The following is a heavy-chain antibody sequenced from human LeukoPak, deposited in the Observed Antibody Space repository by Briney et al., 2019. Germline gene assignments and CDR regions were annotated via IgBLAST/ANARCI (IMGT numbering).Heavy chain of an antibody. CDR3: AREYCSGRTCYGFDY. D-gene: IGHD2-15*01. V-gene: IGHV3-48*01. CDR2: ISSSSSTI. CDR1: GFIFSDYS. J-gene: IGHJ4*02. Sequence: PGGSLRLSCAASGFIFSDYSMNWVRQAPGKGLEWVSYISSSSSTIHYAQSMKGQFTISRANAKNSVYLQMNSLRAEDTAVYYCAREYCSGRTCYGFDYWGQGTLVTVSS.